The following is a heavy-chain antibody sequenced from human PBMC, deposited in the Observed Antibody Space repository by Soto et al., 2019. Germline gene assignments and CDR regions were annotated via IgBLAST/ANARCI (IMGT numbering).Heavy chain of an antibody. CDR3: ARENSGYGEIGY. V-gene: IGHV1-69*08. D-gene: IGHD5-12*01. Sequence: QVQLVQSGAEVKKPGSSVKVSCKASGCTFSSYTISWVRQAPGQGLEWMGRIIPILGIANYEQKFKGRVTITADKSTSTAYMELSSLRSEDTAVYYCARENSGYGEIGYWGQGTLVTVSS. CDR1: GCTFSSYT. J-gene: IGHJ4*02. CDR2: IIPILGIA.